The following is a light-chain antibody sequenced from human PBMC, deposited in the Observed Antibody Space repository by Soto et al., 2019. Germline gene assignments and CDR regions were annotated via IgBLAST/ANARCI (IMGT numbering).Light chain of an antibody. CDR2: KAS. J-gene: IGKJ1*01. CDR3: HQYNNWPPWT. CDR1: QSVRTW. Sequence: DIQMTQSPSTLSASVGDRVTITCRASQSVRTWLAWYQQKPGKAPKLLIYKASTLKSGVPSRFSGSGSGTEFTLTISSLQSEDYAVYYCHQYNNWPPWTFGQGTKVDIK. V-gene: IGKV1-5*03.